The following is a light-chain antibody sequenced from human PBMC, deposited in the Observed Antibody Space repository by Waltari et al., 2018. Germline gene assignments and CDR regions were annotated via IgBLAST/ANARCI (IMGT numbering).Light chain of an antibody. J-gene: IGKJ4*01. CDR1: QDIGNW. CDR2: AAS. Sequence: DIQMTQSPSSVSASVGDRVSFTCRASQDIGNWLAWYQHKPGKAPKLLIYAASKLQSGVPSRFSGHGLGTDFTLTIDSLQPEDFATYYCQQANSFPPGVTFGGGTKVE. V-gene: IGKV1D-12*01. CDR3: QQANSFPPGVT.